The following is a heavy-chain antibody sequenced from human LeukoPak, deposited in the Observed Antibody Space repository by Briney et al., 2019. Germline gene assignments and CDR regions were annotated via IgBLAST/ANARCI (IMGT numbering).Heavy chain of an antibody. Sequence: GGSLRLSCAASGFTFSSYSMNWVRQAPVKGLEWVSYISSSSSTIYYADSVKGRFTISRDNAKNSLYLQMNSLRAEDTAVYYCARAGGILTGYSYYFDYWGQGTLVTVSS. D-gene: IGHD3-9*01. J-gene: IGHJ4*02. CDR3: ARAGGILTGYSYYFDY. CDR1: GFTFSSYS. CDR2: ISSSSSTI. V-gene: IGHV3-48*04.